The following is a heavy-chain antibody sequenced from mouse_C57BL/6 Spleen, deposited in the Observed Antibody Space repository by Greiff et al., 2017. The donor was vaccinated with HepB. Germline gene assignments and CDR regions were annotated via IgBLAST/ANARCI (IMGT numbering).Heavy chain of an antibody. J-gene: IGHJ2*01. D-gene: IGHD2-14*01. V-gene: IGHV5-4*01. Sequence: EVQGVESGGGLVNPGGSLKLSCAASGFTFSSYAMPWVRQTPEKRLEWVATISDGGSYTYYPDNVKGRFTISRDNAKNNLYLQMSHLKSEDTAMYYCARDRGGTYYFDYWGQGTTLTVSS. CDR2: ISDGGSYT. CDR3: ARDRGGTYYFDY. CDR1: GFTFSSYA.